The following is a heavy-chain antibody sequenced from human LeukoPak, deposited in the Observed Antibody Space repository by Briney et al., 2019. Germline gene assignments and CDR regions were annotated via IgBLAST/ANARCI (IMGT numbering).Heavy chain of an antibody. Sequence: GGSLRLSCTASGSTVSNNYMSWVRQAPGKGLEWVSISYSDTNTNYADSVKGRFTISRDTSQNTLSLQMNSLRAEDTAVYYCVRKNRDFNAAFDIWGQGTVVTVSA. D-gene: IGHD1-14*01. CDR2: SYSDTNT. J-gene: IGHJ3*02. CDR1: GSTVSNNY. CDR3: VRKNRDFNAAFDI. V-gene: IGHV3-53*01.